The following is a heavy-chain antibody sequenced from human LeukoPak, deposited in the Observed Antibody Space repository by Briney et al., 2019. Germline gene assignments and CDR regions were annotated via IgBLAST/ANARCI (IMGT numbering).Heavy chain of an antibody. CDR3: AKAFGYCSSTSCYFGRFDP. Sequence: GGSLRLSCAASGFTFSSHAMSWVRQAPGKGLEWVSAISGSGGSTYYADSVKGRFTISRDNSKNTLYLQMNSLRAEDTAVYYCAKAFGYCSSTSCYFGRFDPWGQGTLVTVSS. CDR2: ISGSGGST. J-gene: IGHJ5*02. CDR1: GFTFSSHA. D-gene: IGHD2-2*03. V-gene: IGHV3-23*01.